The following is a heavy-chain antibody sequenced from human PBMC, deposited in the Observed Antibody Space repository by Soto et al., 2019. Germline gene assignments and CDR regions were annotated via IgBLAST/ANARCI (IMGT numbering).Heavy chain of an antibody. CDR1: GGSISSYY. J-gene: IGHJ5*02. V-gene: IGHV4-4*07. Sequence: PSETLSLTCTVSGGSISSYYWSWIRQPAGKGLEWIGRIYTSGSTNYNPSLKSRVTMSVDTSKNQFSLKLSSVTAADTAVYYCARDLSYYDSSGCSNWFDPWGQGTLVTVSS. CDR2: IYTSGST. CDR3: ARDLSYYDSSGCSNWFDP. D-gene: IGHD3-22*01.